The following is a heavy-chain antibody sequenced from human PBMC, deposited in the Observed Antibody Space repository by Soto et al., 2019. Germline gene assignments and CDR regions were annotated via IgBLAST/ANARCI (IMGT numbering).Heavy chain of an antibody. Sequence: QLQLQESGPGLVKPSETLSLTWTISGGPISSSSYYWGWIRQPPGKGLEWIGSIHYRGSTYHNPSLNSRVSISVDTSTNQFYLKPGSVTAADTAVYYCARPLPGIAVSAFADWGQGTLVTVSS. CDR2: IHYRGST. J-gene: IGHJ4*02. CDR3: ARPLPGIAVSAFAD. D-gene: IGHD6-19*01. V-gene: IGHV4-39*01. CDR1: GGPISSSSYY.